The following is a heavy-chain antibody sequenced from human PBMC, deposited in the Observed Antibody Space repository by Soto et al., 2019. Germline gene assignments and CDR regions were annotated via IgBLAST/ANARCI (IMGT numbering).Heavy chain of an antibody. J-gene: IGHJ4*02. Sequence: GGSLRLSCAASGFTFSSYARSWVRKAPGKGLEWVSAISGSGGSTYYADSVKGRFTISRDNSKDTLYLQMNSLRAEDTAVYYCAKDLRGYSPFFDYWGQGTLVTVYS. CDR1: GFTFSSYA. CDR3: AKDLRGYSPFFDY. CDR2: ISGSGGST. V-gene: IGHV3-23*01. D-gene: IGHD5-12*01.